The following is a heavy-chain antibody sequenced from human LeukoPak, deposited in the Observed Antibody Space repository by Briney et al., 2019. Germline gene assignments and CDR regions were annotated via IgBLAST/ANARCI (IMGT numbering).Heavy chain of an antibody. CDR1: GGSFSGYY. CDR3: ARQAGYCNGGSCARVDAFDI. CDR2: INHSGST. D-gene: IGHD2-15*01. J-gene: IGHJ3*02. Sequence: PSETLSLTCAVYGGSFSGYYWSWIRQPPGKGLEWIGEINHSGSTNYNPSLKSRVTISVDTSKNQFSLKLSSVTAADTAVYYCARQAGYCNGGSCARVDAFDIWGQGTMVTVSS. V-gene: IGHV4-34*01.